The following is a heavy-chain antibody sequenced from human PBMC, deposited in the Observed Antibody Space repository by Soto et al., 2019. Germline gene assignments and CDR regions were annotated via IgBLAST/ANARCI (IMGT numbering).Heavy chain of an antibody. D-gene: IGHD4-17*01. J-gene: IGHJ5*02. CDR2: ITDSGST. Sequence: SETLSLTCAVYGGSFSGYHWSWIRQPPGKGLEWIGEITDSGSTNYDPSLKSRVTISLDTSRSQFSLKLTSVTAADTAVYYCARXIRSPWPWGQGTLVTVSS. CDR3: ARXIRSPWP. V-gene: IGHV4-34*01. CDR1: GGSFSGYH.